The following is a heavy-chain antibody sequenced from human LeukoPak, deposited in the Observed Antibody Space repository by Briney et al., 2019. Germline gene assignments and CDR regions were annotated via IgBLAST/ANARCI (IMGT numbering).Heavy chain of an antibody. J-gene: IGHJ6*02. Sequence: ASVKVSCKASGYTFNSYGISWVRQDPGQGLEWMGWISGYNGNTNYAQKIQGRVTMTTDTSTSTAYMELRSLRYDDTAVYFCATGSITMIRGTIYYYYGLDVWGQGTTVTVSS. D-gene: IGHD3-10*01. CDR3: ATGSITMIRGTIYYYYGLDV. CDR2: ISGYNGNT. CDR1: GYTFNSYG. V-gene: IGHV1-18*01.